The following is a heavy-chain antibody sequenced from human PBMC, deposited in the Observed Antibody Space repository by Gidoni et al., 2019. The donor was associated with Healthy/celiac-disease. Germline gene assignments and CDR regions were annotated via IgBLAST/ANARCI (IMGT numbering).Heavy chain of an antibody. V-gene: IGHV1-2*02. CDR2: INPNSGGT. CDR1: GYTFTGYY. D-gene: IGHD3-10*01. CDR3: ARDFTMVRGVIANYFDY. J-gene: IGHJ4*02. Sequence: QVQLVQSGAEVQKPGASVKVYCKASGYTFTGYYMHWVRQAPGQGLEWMGWINPNSGGTNYAQKFQGRVTMTRDTSISTAYMELSRLRSDDTAVYYCARDFTMVRGVIANYFDYWGQGTLVTVSS.